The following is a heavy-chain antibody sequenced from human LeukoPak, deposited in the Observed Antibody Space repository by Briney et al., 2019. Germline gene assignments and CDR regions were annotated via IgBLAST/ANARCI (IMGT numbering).Heavy chain of an antibody. J-gene: IGHJ5*02. CDR1: GYTFTGYY. V-gene: IGHV1-2*06. CDR3: ARHIGYYDGLFDP. Sequence: ASVKVSCKASGYTFTGYYMHWVRQAPGQGLEWMGRINPNSGGTNYAQKFQGRVTMTRDTSISTAYMELSRLRSDDTAVYYCARHIGYYDGLFDPWGQGTLVTVSS. CDR2: INPNSGGT. D-gene: IGHD3-22*01.